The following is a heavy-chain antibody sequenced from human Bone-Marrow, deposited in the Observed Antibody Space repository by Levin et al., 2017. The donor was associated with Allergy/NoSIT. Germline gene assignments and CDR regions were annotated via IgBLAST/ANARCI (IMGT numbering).Heavy chain of an antibody. CDR1: GFIFSKTW. CDR2: IKRKSDGETT. Sequence: GGSLRLSCVGSGFIFSKTWMTWVRQAPGKGLESVARIKRKSDGETTDYAAPVKGRFIISRDDSKNTVYLQMDSLTTEDTAMYFCTADLEESSTYSCDYWSQGTLVTVSS. CDR3: TADLEESSTYSCDY. J-gene: IGHJ4*02. V-gene: IGHV3-15*05. D-gene: IGHD2-2*01.